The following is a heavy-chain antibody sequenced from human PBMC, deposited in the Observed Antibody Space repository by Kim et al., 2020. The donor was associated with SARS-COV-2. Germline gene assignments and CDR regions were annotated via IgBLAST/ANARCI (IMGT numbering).Heavy chain of an antibody. Sequence: GGSLRLSCAASGFTFSSYAMTWVRQAPGKGLEWVSGIDADGKATYYADSVKARFTISRDNSKNTLYLQMNSLRAEDTALYYCARDEFGWIKVQLGHWGQGTRVTVSS. CDR1: GFTFSSYA. CDR2: IDADGKAT. CDR3: ARDEFGWIKVQLGH. V-gene: IGHV3-23*03. J-gene: IGHJ4*02. D-gene: IGHD2-2*01.